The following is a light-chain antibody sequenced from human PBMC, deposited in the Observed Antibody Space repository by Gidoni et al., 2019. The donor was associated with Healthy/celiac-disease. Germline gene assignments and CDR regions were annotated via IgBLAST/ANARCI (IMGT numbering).Light chain of an antibody. CDR1: QSVSSY. CDR2: DAS. Sequence: DIVLTQSPATLSLSPGERATLSCRARQSVSSYLAWYQQKPGQAPRLLIYDASNRATGIPARFSGSVSWTDFTLTISSLEPEDFAVYYCQQRSNWPLTFGGGTKVEIK. J-gene: IGKJ4*01. V-gene: IGKV3-11*01. CDR3: QQRSNWPLT.